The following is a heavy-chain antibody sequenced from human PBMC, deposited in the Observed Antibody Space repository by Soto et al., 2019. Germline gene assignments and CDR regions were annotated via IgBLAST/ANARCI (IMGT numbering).Heavy chain of an antibody. J-gene: IGHJ4*02. CDR1: GDSLNSADYS. V-gene: IGHV4-30-2*01. CDR2: IHHSGNT. CDR3: ARQVVVTSYYFDY. D-gene: IGHD3-22*01. Sequence: SETLSLPCVVSGDSLNSADYSWAWSRQPPGKGLELIGYIHHSGNTYTNPALRSRLTMSVDRSKNQFSLKLSSVTATDTAIYYCARQVVVTSYYFDYWGPGTLVTVSS.